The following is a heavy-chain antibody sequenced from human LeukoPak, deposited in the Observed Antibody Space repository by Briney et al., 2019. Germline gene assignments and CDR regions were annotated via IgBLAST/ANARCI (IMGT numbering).Heavy chain of an antibody. CDR3: ASGDAGSYYYYYMDV. V-gene: IGHV3-74*01. D-gene: IGHD3-10*01. J-gene: IGHJ6*03. CDR1: GFTFSDYW. Sequence: PGGSLTLSCAASGFTFSDYWMHWVRQAPGKGLVWVSRISSDGSRVTYADSVKGRFTISRDNAKNSLYLQMNSLRAEDTAVYYCASGDAGSYYYYYMDVWGKGTTVTVSS. CDR2: ISSDGSRV.